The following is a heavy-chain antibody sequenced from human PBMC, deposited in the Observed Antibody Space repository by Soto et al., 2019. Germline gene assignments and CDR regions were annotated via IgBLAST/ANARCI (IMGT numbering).Heavy chain of an antibody. CDR1: GFSLSASGVG. V-gene: IGHV2-5*02. D-gene: IGHD1-26*01. Sequence: QITLKESGPTLVKPTQTLTLTCTFSGFSLSASGVGVGWFRQPPGKALEWLAVIYWDDTKTYSPSLESRLTVTKDTSKNQVVLKMTNMDPVDTATYCCARKNSGTYALDYWGLGVLVTVSS. CDR3: ARKNSGTYALDY. CDR2: IYWDDTK. J-gene: IGHJ4*02.